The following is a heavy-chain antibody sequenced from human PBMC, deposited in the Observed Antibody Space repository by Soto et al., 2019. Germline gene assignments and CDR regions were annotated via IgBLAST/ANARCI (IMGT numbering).Heavy chain of an antibody. CDR2: ISYRGHT. V-gene: IGHV4-39*01. CDR3: ARLAFSSGWYRNYYFDN. D-gene: IGHD6-19*01. CDR1: GGYISSSTYY. Sequence: PSETRSLTYSVSGGYISSSTYYWGWNRQPRGMGLEWIATISYRGHTYSNPSLNSRVTISVDTSRNQFSLELSSVTAADTAVYYCARLAFSSGWYRNYYFDNWAQGTLVTVSS. J-gene: IGHJ4*02.